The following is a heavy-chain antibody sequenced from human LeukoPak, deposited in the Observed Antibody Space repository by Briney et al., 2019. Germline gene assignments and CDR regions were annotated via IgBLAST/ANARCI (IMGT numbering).Heavy chain of an antibody. J-gene: IGHJ4*02. CDR3: AKAPLVYCSGGSCHSDY. D-gene: IGHD2-15*01. CDR1: GFTFSSYA. CDR2: ISNGGGTT. Sequence: GGSLRLSCAASGFTFSSYAMTWVRQAPGKGLEWVSAISNGGGTTYDADSVRGRFTISRDNSKNTLYLQMNSLRAEDTAVYYCAKAPLVYCSGGSCHSDYWGQGTLVTVSS. V-gene: IGHV3-23*01.